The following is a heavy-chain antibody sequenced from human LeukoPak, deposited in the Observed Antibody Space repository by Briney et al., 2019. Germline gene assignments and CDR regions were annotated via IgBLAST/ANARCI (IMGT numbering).Heavy chain of an antibody. CDR3: AKDGSTSGLQRHFHY. CDR2: INWNSGSI. V-gene: IGHV3-9*01. Sequence: PGGSLRLSCAASGFTLGGYAMHWVRHARGKGLEWVSGINWNSGSIDYADSVKGRFTMSRDNANNSLYPQMNSLRAEDTAMYYCAKDGSTSGLQRHFHYWGQGTLVTVSS. CDR1: GFTLGGYA. J-gene: IGHJ4*02. D-gene: IGHD3-10*01.